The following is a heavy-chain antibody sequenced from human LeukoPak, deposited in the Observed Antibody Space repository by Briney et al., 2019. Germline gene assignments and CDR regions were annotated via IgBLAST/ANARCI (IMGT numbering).Heavy chain of an antibody. CDR2: IYTSGST. Sequence: SETLPLTCTVSGDSISSYYWSWIRQPAGKGLEWIGRIYTSGSTNYNPSLKSRVTMSVDTSKNQFSLKLSSVTAADTAVYYCARDRSIGDYDSSGYYPPYWYFDLWGRGTLVTVSS. CDR3: ARDRSIGDYDSSGYYPPYWYFDL. V-gene: IGHV4-4*07. D-gene: IGHD3-22*01. J-gene: IGHJ2*01. CDR1: GDSISSYY.